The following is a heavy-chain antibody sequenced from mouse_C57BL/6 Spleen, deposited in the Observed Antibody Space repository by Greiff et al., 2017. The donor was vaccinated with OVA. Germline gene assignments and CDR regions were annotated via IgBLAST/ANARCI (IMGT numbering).Heavy chain of an antibody. Sequence: QVQLKESGPELVKPGASVKISCKASGYAFSSSWMNWVKQRPGKGLEWIGRIYPGDGDTNYNGKFKGKATLTADKSSSTAYMQLSSLTSEDSAVYFCARMEVITTVVATPFDYWGQGTTLTVSS. J-gene: IGHJ2*01. D-gene: IGHD1-1*01. CDR3: ARMEVITTVVATPFDY. V-gene: IGHV1-82*01. CDR1: GYAFSSSW. CDR2: IYPGDGDT.